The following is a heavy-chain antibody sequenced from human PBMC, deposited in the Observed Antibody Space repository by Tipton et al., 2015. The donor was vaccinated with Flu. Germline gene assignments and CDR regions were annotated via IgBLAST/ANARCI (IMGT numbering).Heavy chain of an antibody. Sequence: SLRLSCAASGFTFDDYAMHWVRQAPGKGLEWVSSISWNSVNTAYADSVKGRFTISRDNAKSSLYLQMNSLRAEDTALFYCAKAGTTASDSYGMDVWDQGP. CDR3: AKAGTTASDSYGMDV. J-gene: IGHJ6*02. CDR1: GFTFDDYA. D-gene: IGHD1-7*01. CDR2: ISWNSVNT. V-gene: IGHV3-9*01.